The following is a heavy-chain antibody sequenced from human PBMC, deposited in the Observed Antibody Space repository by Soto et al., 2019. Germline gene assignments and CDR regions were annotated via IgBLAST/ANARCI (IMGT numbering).Heavy chain of an antibody. V-gene: IGHV4-39*01. CDR3: ARHTGYDFLSGYPWVRYYSYMYF. Sequence: PSETLSLTCTVSGGSISSSSYYWGWIRQPPGKGLEWIGSIYYSGSTYYNPSLKSRVTISVDTSKNQFSLKLSSVTAADTAVYYCARHTGYDFLSGYPWVRYYSYMYFWGQGTTVPVS. D-gene: IGHD3-3*01. CDR2: IYYSGST. J-gene: IGHJ6*03. CDR1: GGSISSSSYY.